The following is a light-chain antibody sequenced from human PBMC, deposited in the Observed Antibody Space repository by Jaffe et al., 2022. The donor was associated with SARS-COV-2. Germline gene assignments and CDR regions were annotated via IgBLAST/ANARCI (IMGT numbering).Light chain of an antibody. CDR2: KAS. V-gene: IGKV1-5*03. CDR3: QQYHSYPLT. Sequence: DIHMTQSPSTLSASVGDSVTITCRASQRISSWLAWYQQKPGKVPKVLIYKASSLESGVPSRFSGSGSGTDFTLTISSLQPDDFATYYCQQYHSYPLTFGGGTKVEIK. J-gene: IGKJ4*01. CDR1: QRISSW.